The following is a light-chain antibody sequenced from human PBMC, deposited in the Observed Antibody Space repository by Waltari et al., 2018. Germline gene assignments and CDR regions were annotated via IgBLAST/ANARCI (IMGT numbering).Light chain of an antibody. V-gene: IGLV2-11*01. Sequence: QSALPQRRPVSRSPQQSVTISCTRTSSDLGGGNSVSWHQQHPGKAPKLMIYDVSKRPSGVPDRFSGSKSGNTASLTISGLQAEDEADYYCCSYAGSYTWVFGGGTKLTVL. CDR2: DVS. J-gene: IGLJ3*02. CDR3: CSYAGSYTWV. CDR1: SSDLGGGNS.